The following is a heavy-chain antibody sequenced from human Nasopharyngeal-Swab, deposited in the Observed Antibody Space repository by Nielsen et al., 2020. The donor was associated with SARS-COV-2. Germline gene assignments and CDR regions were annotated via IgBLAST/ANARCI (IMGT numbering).Heavy chain of an antibody. CDR1: GFTFSSYG. Sequence: GESLKISCAASGFTFSSYGMHWVRQAPGKGLEWMANIKQDGSEEYYVDSVKGRFTISRDNAKRSVYLQMHSLRAEDTAVYYCARDVWGPDYWGQGILVTVSS. CDR2: IKQDGSEE. D-gene: IGHD3-16*01. J-gene: IGHJ4*02. CDR3: ARDVWGPDY. V-gene: IGHV3-7*03.